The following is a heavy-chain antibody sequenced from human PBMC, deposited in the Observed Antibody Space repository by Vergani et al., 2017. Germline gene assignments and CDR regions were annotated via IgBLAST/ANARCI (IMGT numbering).Heavy chain of an antibody. Sequence: EVQLLESGGGLVQPGGSLRLSCAASGFTFSSYAMSWVRQVPGKGLEWVSGISGSGGNTYYANSVKGRFTISRDNSKNTLYLQMNSLRAEDTAVYYCASTPGYCSSTSCYYMDAWGKGTTVTVSS. CDR3: ASTPGYCSSTSCYYMDA. D-gene: IGHD2-2*03. V-gene: IGHV3-23*01. CDR1: GFTFSSYA. CDR2: ISGSGGNT. J-gene: IGHJ6*03.